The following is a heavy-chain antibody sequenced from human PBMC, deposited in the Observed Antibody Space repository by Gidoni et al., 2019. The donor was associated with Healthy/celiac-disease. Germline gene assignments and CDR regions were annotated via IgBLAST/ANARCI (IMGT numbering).Heavy chain of an antibody. CDR3: ARAARFLEWLAGDY. CDR1: GFTFSSYG. Sequence: QVQLVESGGGVVQPGRSLRLSCAASGFTFSSYGMHWVRQAPGKGLEWVAVIGYDGSNKYYADSVKGRFTISRDNSKNTLYLQMNSLRAEDTAVYYCARAARFLEWLAGDYWGQGTLVTVSS. D-gene: IGHD3-3*01. V-gene: IGHV3-33*01. CDR2: IGYDGSNK. J-gene: IGHJ4*02.